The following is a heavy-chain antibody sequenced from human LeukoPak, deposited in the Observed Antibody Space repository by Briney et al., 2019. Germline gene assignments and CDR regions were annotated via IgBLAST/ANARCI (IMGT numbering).Heavy chain of an antibody. CDR1: DGSISSYY. J-gene: IGHJ4*02. CDR2: IYTSGST. CDR3: ARDSTNWDRSGYYSIPSDY. D-gene: IGHD3-22*01. V-gene: IGHV4-4*07. Sequence: PSETLSLTCTVSDGSISSYYWSWIRQPAGKGLEWIGRIYTSGSTNYNPSLKSRVTMSVDTSKNQFSLKLSSVTAADTAVYYCARDSTNWDRSGYYSIPSDYCGQGTLVTVSS.